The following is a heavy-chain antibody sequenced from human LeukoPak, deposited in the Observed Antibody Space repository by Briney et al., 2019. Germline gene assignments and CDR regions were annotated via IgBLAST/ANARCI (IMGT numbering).Heavy chain of an antibody. Sequence: ASVEVSCKASGYTFTSYDINWVRQATGQGLEWMGWMNPNSGNTGYAQKFQGRVTMTRNTSISTAYMELSSLRSEDTAVYYCARGWDCSSTSCYDVWGQGTTVTVSS. CDR1: GYTFTSYD. J-gene: IGHJ6*02. D-gene: IGHD2-2*01. CDR3: ARGWDCSSTSCYDV. V-gene: IGHV1-8*01. CDR2: MNPNSGNT.